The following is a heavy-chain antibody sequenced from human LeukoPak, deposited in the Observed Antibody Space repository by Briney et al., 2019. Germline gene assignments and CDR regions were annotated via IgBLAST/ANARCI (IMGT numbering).Heavy chain of an antibody. CDR3: ARRYYDSSGANAFDI. D-gene: IGHD3-22*01. CDR1: GYSFNYYW. Sequence: GESLKISCKGSGYSFNYYWIGWVRQMPGKGLEWMGIIYPGDSDTRYTPSFQGQVTISADKSISIAYLQWSSLKASDTAIYYCARRYYDSSGANAFDIWGQGTMLTVSS. J-gene: IGHJ3*02. CDR2: IYPGDSDT. V-gene: IGHV5-51*01.